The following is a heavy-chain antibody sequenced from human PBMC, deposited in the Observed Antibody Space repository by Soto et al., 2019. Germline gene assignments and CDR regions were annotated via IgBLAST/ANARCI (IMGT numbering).Heavy chain of an antibody. V-gene: IGHV5-51*01. CDR2: IHPSDSNT. CDR3: ARSQYSSSSIDY. D-gene: IGHD6-6*01. Sequence: PGESLKISCTGSGYSFTSYWICWFLQMPGKGLEWMGIIHPSDSNTKYSPSFQGQVTISADKSTSTAYLQWRSLKASDTAMYYCARSQYSSSSIDYWGQGTLVTVSS. CDR1: GYSFTSYW. J-gene: IGHJ4*02.